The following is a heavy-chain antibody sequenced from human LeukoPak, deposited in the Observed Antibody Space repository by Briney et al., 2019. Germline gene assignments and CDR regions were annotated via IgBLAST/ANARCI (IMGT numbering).Heavy chain of an antibody. CDR1: GFTFSSYG. V-gene: IGHV3-30*03. CDR3: VVASFDY. J-gene: IGHJ4*02. CDR2: ISYDGSNK. Sequence: GGSLRLSCAAPGFTFSSYGMHWVRQAPGKGLEWVAVISYDGSNKYYADSVKGRFTISRDNSKSTLYLQMNSLRAEDTAVYYCVVASFDYWGQGTLVTVSS. D-gene: IGHD5-12*01.